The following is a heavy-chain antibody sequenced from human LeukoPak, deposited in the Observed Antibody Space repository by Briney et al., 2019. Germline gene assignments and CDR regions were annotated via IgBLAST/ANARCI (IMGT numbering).Heavy chain of an antibody. D-gene: IGHD1-26*01. CDR3: ARRQKGDMELLVRVKTNAFDI. J-gene: IGHJ3*02. CDR2: IYPGDSDT. CDR1: GYSFTSYW. V-gene: IGHV5-51*01. Sequence: GASLKISCKGSGYSFTSYWIGWVRQMPGKGLEWMGIIYPGDSDTRYSPSFQGQVTISADKSISTAYLQWSSLKASDTAMYYCARRQKGDMELLVRVKTNAFDIWGQGTMVTVSS.